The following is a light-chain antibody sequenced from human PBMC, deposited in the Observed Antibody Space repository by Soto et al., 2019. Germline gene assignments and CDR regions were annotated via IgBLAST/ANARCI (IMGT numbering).Light chain of an antibody. CDR3: QQLNSYPIT. J-gene: IGKJ5*01. CDR2: AAS. Sequence: DIQLTQTTSFLSASVGDRVTITCRASQGISSYLVWYQQRPGKAPKLLIYAASTLQSGVPSRFSGSGSGTEFTLTISSLQPEDFATYYCQQLNSYPITFGLGTRLEIK. V-gene: IGKV1-9*01. CDR1: QGISSY.